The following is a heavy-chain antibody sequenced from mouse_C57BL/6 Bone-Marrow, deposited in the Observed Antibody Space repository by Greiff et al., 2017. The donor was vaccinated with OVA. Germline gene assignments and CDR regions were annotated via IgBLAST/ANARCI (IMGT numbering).Heavy chain of an antibody. CDR1: GFNIKDDY. J-gene: IGHJ3*01. CDR2: IDPENGDT. Sequence: EVKVVESGAELVRPGASVKLSCTASGFNIKDDYMHWVKQRPEQGLEWIGWIDPENGDTEYASKFQGKATITADTSSNTAYLQLSSLTSEDTAVYYCTTTPDSSGWFAYWGQGTLVTVSA. V-gene: IGHV14-4*01. D-gene: IGHD3-2*02. CDR3: TTTPDSSGWFAY.